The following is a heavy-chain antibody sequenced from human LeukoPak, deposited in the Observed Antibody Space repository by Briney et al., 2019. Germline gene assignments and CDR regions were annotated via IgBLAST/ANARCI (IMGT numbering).Heavy chain of an antibody. CDR3: AKQGYSSSSGWFDP. D-gene: IGHD6-6*01. V-gene: IGHV3-23*01. CDR1: GFTFSSYA. J-gene: IGHJ5*02. Sequence: PGGSLRLSCAASGFTFSSYAMSWVRQAPGKGLEWVSAISGSGGSTYNADSVKGRFTISRDNSKNTLYLQMNSLRAEDTAVYYCAKQGYSSSSGWFDPWGQGTLVTVSS. CDR2: ISGSGGST.